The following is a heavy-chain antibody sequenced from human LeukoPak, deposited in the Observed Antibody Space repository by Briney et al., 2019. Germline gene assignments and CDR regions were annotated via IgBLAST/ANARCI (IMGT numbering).Heavy chain of an antibody. Sequence: GGSLRLSCAASGFTFSSYWMSWVRQAPGKGLEWVANIKQDGSEKYYVDSVKGRFTISRDNAKNSLYLQMNSLRAEDMAVYYCARGTRGYYYYMDVWGKGTTVTVSS. V-gene: IGHV3-7*01. D-gene: IGHD3-10*01. J-gene: IGHJ6*03. CDR2: IKQDGSEK. CDR1: GFTFSSYW. CDR3: ARGTRGYYYYMDV.